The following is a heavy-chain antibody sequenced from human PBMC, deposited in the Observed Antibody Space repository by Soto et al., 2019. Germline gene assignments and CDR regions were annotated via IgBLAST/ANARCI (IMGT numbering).Heavy chain of an antibody. V-gene: IGHV4-39*01. CDR2: IHYRGDT. CDR1: GASISTNHHN. CDR3: ARLPTGYPNWFDP. Sequence: QVQLQGSGPGLVRPSETLSLTCTVSGASISTNHHNWAWVRQPPGKGLEWMGNIHYRGDTYFNPSLGSRLSMSVDTSKNQFYLKLTSVTAADTAVYYCARLPTGYPNWFDPWGQGTLVTVSS. D-gene: IGHD3-9*01. J-gene: IGHJ5*02.